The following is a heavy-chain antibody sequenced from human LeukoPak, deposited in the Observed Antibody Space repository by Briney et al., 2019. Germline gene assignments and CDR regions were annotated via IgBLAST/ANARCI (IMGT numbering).Heavy chain of an antibody. Sequence: ASVTVSCKASGYTFTGYYMHWVRQAPGQGLEWMGWINPNSGGTNYAQKFQGRVTMTRDTSISTAYMELSRLRSDDTAVYYCARIDRGSSSSRGDYWGQGTLVTVSS. CDR2: INPNSGGT. CDR1: GYTFTGYY. D-gene: IGHD6-6*01. V-gene: IGHV1-2*02. J-gene: IGHJ4*02. CDR3: ARIDRGSSSSRGDY.